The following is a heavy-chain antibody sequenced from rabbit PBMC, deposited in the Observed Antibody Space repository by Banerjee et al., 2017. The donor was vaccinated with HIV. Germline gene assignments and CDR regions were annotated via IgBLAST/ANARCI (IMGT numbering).Heavy chain of an antibody. D-gene: IGHD7-1*01. CDR2: INTSSGNT. V-gene: IGHV1S45*01. J-gene: IGHJ4*01. CDR1: GFSFSNGYV. CDR3: ARDRDGDAGYGSLAL. Sequence: QEQLEESGGDLVKPEGSLTLTCTASGFSFSNGYVMCWVRQAPGKGLEWIACINTSSGNTVYANWAKGRFTISKTSSTTVTLQMTSLTAADTATYFCARDRDGDAGYGSLALWGQGTLVTVS.